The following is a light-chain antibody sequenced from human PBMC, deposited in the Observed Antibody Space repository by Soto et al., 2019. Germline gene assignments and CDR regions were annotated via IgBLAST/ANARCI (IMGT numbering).Light chain of an antibody. J-gene: IGLJ1*01. CDR3: SSYSTSYFYL. Sequence: QSALTQPASVSGSPGQTLTISCTGTTSDIGFYDYVSWYQQYPGKAPKLLIYGVTNRPSGNSNRFSGSKSGSTASLTISGLRDEDEDDYYCSSYSTSYFYLFGSGTKLTVL. CDR2: GVT. V-gene: IGLV2-14*01. CDR1: TSDIGFYDY.